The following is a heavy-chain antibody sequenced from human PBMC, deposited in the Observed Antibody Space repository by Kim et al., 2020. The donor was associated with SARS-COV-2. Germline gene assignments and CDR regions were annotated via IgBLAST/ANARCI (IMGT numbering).Heavy chain of an antibody. CDR2: IWHDGTTQ. J-gene: IGHJ4*02. CDR3: AKDPYTTSSGYFEY. V-gene: IGHV3-33*03. Sequence: GGSLRLSCAASGFGFSRHGMHWVRQTPDKGLEWLAAIWHDGTTQYYAESVEGRFSIPRDNSKNTMFLQMNSLRIEDTAVYYCAKDPYTTSSGYFEYWGQGALVTVSS. D-gene: IGHD1-26*01. CDR1: GFGFSRHG.